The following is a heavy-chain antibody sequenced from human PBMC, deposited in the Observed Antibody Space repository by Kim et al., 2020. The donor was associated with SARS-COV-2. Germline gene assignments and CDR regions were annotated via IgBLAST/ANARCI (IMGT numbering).Heavy chain of an antibody. CDR1: GFTFNTYA. CDR3: AKGYSSSSWGIFDY. J-gene: IGHJ4*02. Sequence: GGSLRLSCAASGFTFNTYAMTWVRQAPGKGLEWVATINPSGSGTYSADSVKGRFIISRDNSKSTLFLQMDGLRGEDTAKYYCAKGYSSSSWGIFDYWGQG. D-gene: IGHD6-6*01. CDR2: INPSGSGT. V-gene: IGHV3-23*01.